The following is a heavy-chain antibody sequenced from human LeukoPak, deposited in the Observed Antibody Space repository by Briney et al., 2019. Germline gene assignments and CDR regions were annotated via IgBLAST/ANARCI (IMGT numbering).Heavy chain of an antibody. D-gene: IGHD5-18*01. CDR2: IKKDGSEK. J-gene: IGHJ4*02. V-gene: IGHV3-7*04. CDR1: RFIFGIYW. Sequence: GGSLRLSCAASRFIFGIYWMSWVRQAPGKGLEWVANIKKDGSEKYYVDSVKGRFTISRDNAKKSLFLQVSSLRGEDTAVYYCARDRGFSYGIDFWGQGTLVTVSS. CDR3: ARDRGFSYGIDF.